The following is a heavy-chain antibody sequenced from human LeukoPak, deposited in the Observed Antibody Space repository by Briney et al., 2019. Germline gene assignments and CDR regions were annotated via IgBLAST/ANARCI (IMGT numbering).Heavy chain of an antibody. CDR3: ARDIHPEYTMIPPIIDY. V-gene: IGHV1-2*02. Sequence: ASVKVSCKASGYTFTGYYMHWVRQAPGQGLEWMGWINPNSGGTNYAQKFQGRVTMTRDTSISTAYMELSRLRSDDTAVYYCARDIHPEYTMIPPIIDYWGQGTLVTVSS. CDR1: GYTFTGYY. J-gene: IGHJ4*02. CDR2: INPNSGGT. D-gene: IGHD3-22*01.